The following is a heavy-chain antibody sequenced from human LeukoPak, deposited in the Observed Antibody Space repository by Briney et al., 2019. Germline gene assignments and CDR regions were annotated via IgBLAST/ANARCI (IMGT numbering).Heavy chain of an antibody. CDR1: GYNFAGYW. CDR3: ARGASGWYYYFDY. V-gene: IGHV5-51*01. J-gene: IGHJ4*02. Sequence: GESLKISCEGSGYNFAGYWIGWVRQMPGKGLEWLGIIYPDNSETRYSPSFQGQVTISADKSISTAYLQWSSLKASDTAIYFCARGASGWYYYFDYWGQGTLVTVSS. D-gene: IGHD6-19*01. CDR2: IYPDNSET.